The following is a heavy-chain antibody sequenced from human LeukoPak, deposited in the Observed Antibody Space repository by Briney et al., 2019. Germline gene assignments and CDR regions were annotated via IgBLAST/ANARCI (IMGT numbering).Heavy chain of an antibody. Sequence: NSGGSLRLSCAASGFTLSSSSMNWVRQAPGKGLEWVAAISSSSRDIFYADSVKGRFSISRDNTQNSLSLQMSSLKAEDTAVYYCVREAAATLFDYWGQGTLVTVSS. CDR3: VREAAATLFDY. CDR2: ISSSSRDI. CDR1: GFTLSSSS. J-gene: IGHJ4*02. D-gene: IGHD1-26*01. V-gene: IGHV3-21*01.